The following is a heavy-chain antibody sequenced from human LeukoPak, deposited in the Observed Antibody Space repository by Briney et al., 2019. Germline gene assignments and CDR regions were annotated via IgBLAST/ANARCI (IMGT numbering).Heavy chain of an antibody. CDR2: ISAYNGNR. CDR1: GYTFTSYG. CDR3: ARDNDKVVDH. D-gene: IGHD1-1*01. V-gene: IGHV1-18*01. J-gene: IGHJ4*01. Sequence: ASVKVSCKASGYTFTSYGISWVRQAPGQGLEWMGWISAYNGNRLYAQRFQGRITLTTDTSTSTSYMELRSLEYDDTAIYYCARDNDKVVDHWGQGTLVTVSS.